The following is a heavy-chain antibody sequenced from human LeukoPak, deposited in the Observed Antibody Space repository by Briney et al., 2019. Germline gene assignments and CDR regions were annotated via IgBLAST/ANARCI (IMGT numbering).Heavy chain of an antibody. Sequence: SETLSLTCNVSGGSISSDDWSWMRQPPGKGLEWIGYIYYSGSTSYNPSLKSRVTISLDTSNNQFSLKLSSITAADTAVYYCARDTATGYYYYAMDVWGQGTTVTVSS. V-gene: IGHV4-59*01. CDR1: GGSISSDD. J-gene: IGHJ6*02. CDR3: ARDTATGYYYYAMDV. CDR2: IYYSGST. D-gene: IGHD5-18*01.